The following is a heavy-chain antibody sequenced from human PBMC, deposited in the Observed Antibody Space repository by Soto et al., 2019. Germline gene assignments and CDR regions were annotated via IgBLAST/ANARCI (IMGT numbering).Heavy chain of an antibody. Sequence: PSATLSLTCTVSGGSISTYFWSWIRQPAGGGLEWIGRIYTTGSTNYNPSLKSRVTMSLDTSRNQFSLKLSSVTAADTAVYYCAREGGYFDSSGSGVYHYHGVDVWGQGTTVTV. V-gene: IGHV4-4*07. CDR2: IYTTGST. CDR3: AREGGYFDSSGSGVYHYHGVDV. D-gene: IGHD3-22*01. CDR1: GGSISTYF. J-gene: IGHJ6*02.